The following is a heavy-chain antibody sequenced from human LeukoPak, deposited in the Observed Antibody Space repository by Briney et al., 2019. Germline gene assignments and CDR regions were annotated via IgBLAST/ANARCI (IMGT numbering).Heavy chain of an antibody. CDR2: IGKGGDT. D-gene: IGHD6-6*01. CDR3: ARSYSSSRGTFDY. J-gene: IGHJ4*02. CDR1: GLTFSTYD. V-gene: IGHV3-13*04. Sequence: GGSLRLSCAASGLTFSTYDMHWVRQATGEGLEWVSGIGKGGDTYYVGSVKGRFTISRENAKNSLYLQMNSLRSGDTAVYYCARSYSSSRGTFDYWGQGTLVTVSS.